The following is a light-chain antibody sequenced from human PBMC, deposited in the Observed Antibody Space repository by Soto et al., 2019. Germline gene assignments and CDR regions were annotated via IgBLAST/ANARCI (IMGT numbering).Light chain of an antibody. CDR2: KTS. J-gene: IGKJ2*01. CDR1: QTINNW. CDR3: QQYSSYSEYT. Sequence: DIQMTQSPSTLPASVGDRVTLTCRASQTINNWLAWYQQKPGKAPKLLIYKTSTLQSGVPSRFSGSGSGTEFTLTISCLQPDDFATYYCQQYSSYSEYTFGQGTKVEIK. V-gene: IGKV1-5*03.